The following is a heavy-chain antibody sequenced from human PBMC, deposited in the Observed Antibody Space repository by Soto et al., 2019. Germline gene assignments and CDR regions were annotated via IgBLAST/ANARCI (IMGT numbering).Heavy chain of an antibody. D-gene: IGHD3-10*01. J-gene: IGHJ6*02. Sequence: PGESLKISCKGSGYSFTSYWIGWVRQMPGKGLEWMGIIYPGDSDTRYSPSFQGQVTISADKSISTAYLQWSSLKASDTAMYYCARHAFYGSGSYYSHYYYYGMDVWGQGTTPTVYS. CDR1: GYSFTSYW. V-gene: IGHV5-51*01. CDR3: ARHAFYGSGSYYSHYYYYGMDV. CDR2: IYPGDSDT.